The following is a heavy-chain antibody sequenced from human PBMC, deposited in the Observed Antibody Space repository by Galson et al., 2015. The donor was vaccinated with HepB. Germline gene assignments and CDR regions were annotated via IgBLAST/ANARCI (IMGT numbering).Heavy chain of an antibody. CDR3: ARHGRAAEYRYFDL. J-gene: IGHJ2*01. CDR2: IYYSGST. D-gene: IGHD2-15*01. CDR1: GGSISSSSYY. Sequence: ETLSLTCTVSGGSISSSSYYWGWIRQPPGKGLEWIGSIYYSGSTYYNPSLKSRVTISVDTSKNQFSLKLSSVTAADTAVYYCARHGRAAEYRYFDLWGRGTLVTVSS. V-gene: IGHV4-39*01.